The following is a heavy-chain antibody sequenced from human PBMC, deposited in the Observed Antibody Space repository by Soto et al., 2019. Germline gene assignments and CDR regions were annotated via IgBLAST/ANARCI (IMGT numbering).Heavy chain of an antibody. D-gene: IGHD5-18*01. J-gene: IGHJ4*02. CDR2: IYYSGST. Sequence: PSETLSLTCTVSGGSIGTSFYYWGWIRQPPGKGLEWIGSIYYSGSTYYNPSLKSRVTISVDTSKNQFSLKLSSVTAADTAVYYCARQEWIQLWPDDYWGQGTLVTVSS. CDR1: GGSIGTSFYY. CDR3: ARQEWIQLWPDDY. V-gene: IGHV4-39*01.